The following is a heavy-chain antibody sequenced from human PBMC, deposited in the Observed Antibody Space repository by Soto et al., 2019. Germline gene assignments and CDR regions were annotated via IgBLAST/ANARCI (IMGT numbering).Heavy chain of an antibody. CDR3: VRGDRGNGVCRFSAMDV. V-gene: IGHV4-39*01. CDR2: IYYSGAT. Sequence: SETLSLTCTVSGGSIRSSSYYWGWIRQPPGTGLEWIGSIYYSGATYHNPSLKSRVTISIDLSKNQFSLKLNSLTAADTAVYYCVRGDRGNGVCRFSAMDVWGQGTTVTVSS. CDR1: GGSIRSSSYY. D-gene: IGHD2-8*01. J-gene: IGHJ6*02.